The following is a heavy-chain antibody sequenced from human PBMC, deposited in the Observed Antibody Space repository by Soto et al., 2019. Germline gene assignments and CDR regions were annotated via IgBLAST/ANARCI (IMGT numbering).Heavy chain of an antibody. J-gene: IGHJ3*02. CDR2: IPYDGSNK. CDR3: ATYLRYFDWLTRDAFDI. CDR1: GFTFSSYA. V-gene: IGHV3-30-3*01. D-gene: IGHD3-9*01. Sequence: GGSLRLSCAASGFTFSSYAMHWVRQAPGKGLEWVAVIPYDGSNKYYADSVKGRFTISRDNSKNTLYLQMNSLRAEDTAVYYCATYLRYFDWLTRDAFDIWGQGTMVTVSS.